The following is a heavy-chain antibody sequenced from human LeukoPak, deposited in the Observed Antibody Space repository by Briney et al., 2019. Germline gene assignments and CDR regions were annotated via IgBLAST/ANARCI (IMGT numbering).Heavy chain of an antibody. J-gene: IGHJ1*01. D-gene: IGHD6-19*01. Sequence: RGESLRISCKGSGYSFTSYWISWVRQMPGKGLECMGRILPIVSLTNNSPSLQGHVTISADKSISTAYLQWSSLKASHTPMYFCAGEGIAVAGSAEYVQHWGKGNLVSVFS. CDR3: AGEGIAVAGSAEYVQH. CDR2: ILPIVSLT. V-gene: IGHV5-10-1*01. CDR1: GYSFTSYW.